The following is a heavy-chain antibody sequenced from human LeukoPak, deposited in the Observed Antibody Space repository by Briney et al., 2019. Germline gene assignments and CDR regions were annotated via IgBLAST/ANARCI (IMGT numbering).Heavy chain of an antibody. CDR1: GFTFNTYD. J-gene: IGHJ4*02. V-gene: IGHV3-23*01. CDR3: ARGGTLVRGGDPFDY. Sequence: PGGSLRLSCAGSGFTFNTYDMSWVRQSPVKGLEWVSGLSGSGDRTYYTDSVKGRFTISRDNSKNTVYLQMNTLRAEDTALYYCARGGTLVRGGDPFDYWGQGTLVTVSS. CDR2: LSGSGDRT. D-gene: IGHD3-10*01.